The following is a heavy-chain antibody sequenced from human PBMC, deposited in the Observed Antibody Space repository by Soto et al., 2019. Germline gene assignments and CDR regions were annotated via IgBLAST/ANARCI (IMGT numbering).Heavy chain of an antibody. D-gene: IGHD1-26*01. CDR2: ISAYNGNR. V-gene: IGHV1-18*01. Sequence: QVPLVQSGAEGKKPGASVTVSCKTSGYTPTNYDIGWVRQAPGQGLEWMGWISAYNGNRNSAQKLQGRLTMTTDTSTKTAYMELRSLRSDDTAVYYCARALYRSGTYYAFDNWGQGTLVTVSS. CDR3: ARALYRSGTYYAFDN. J-gene: IGHJ4*02. CDR1: GYTPTNYD.